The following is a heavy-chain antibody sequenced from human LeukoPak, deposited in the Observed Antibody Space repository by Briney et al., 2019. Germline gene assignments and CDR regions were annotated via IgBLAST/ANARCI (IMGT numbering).Heavy chain of an antibody. D-gene: IGHD6-19*01. CDR3: ARGSVAGVWFDP. J-gene: IGHJ5*02. CDR2: IYYSGST. V-gene: IGHV4-34*01. Sequence: SETLSLTCAVYGGSFSGYYWGWIRQPPGKGLEWIGSIYYSGSTNYNPSLKSRVTISVDKSKNQFSLKLSSVTAADTAVYYCARGSVAGVWFDPWGQGTLVTVSS. CDR1: GGSFSGYY.